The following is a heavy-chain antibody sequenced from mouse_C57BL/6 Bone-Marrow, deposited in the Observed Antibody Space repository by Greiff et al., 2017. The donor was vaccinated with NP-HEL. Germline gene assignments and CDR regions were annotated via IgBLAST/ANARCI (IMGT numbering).Heavy chain of an antibody. Sequence: QVQLQQSGPGLVQPSQSLSITCTVSGFSLTRYGVHWVRQSPGKGLEWLGVIWRGGSTDSNAAFMSRLSITKDNSKSQVFFKMNSLQADDTSIYYCAPNYYGSSYGFAYWGQGTLVTVSA. CDR3: APNYYGSSYGFAY. CDR2: IWRGGST. D-gene: IGHD1-1*01. V-gene: IGHV2-5*01. CDR1: GFSLTRYG. J-gene: IGHJ3*01.